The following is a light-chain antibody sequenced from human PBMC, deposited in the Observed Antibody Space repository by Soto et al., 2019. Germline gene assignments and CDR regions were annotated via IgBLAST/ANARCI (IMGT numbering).Light chain of an antibody. Sequence: QSVLTQPPSASGTPGQRVTISCSGSNSNIGRNTVNWYQQFPGAAPNLLIHSDNERPSGVADPFSGSRSGTSASLAISGLQSEDEADYYCAAWDESPNVPVFGGGTKLTVL. J-gene: IGLJ3*02. V-gene: IGLV1-44*01. CDR1: NSNIGRNT. CDR3: AAWDESPNVPV. CDR2: SDN.